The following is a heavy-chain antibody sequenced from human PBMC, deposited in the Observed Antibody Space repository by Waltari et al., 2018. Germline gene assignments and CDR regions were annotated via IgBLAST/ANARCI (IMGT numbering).Heavy chain of an antibody. Sequence: EVQLLESGGGLVQPGGSLRLPCAASGYTFGHSALSWVRQASGKGLDWISGSSGSSSSTYYADSVKGRFTISRDNSKNTLYLQMNSLRVEDTAVYFCAKVEGGIVTRYYALDIWGQGTMVTVSS. J-gene: IGHJ3*02. CDR3: AKVEGGIVTRYYALDI. CDR2: SSGSSSST. V-gene: IGHV3-23*01. CDR1: GYTFGHSA. D-gene: IGHD3-16*02.